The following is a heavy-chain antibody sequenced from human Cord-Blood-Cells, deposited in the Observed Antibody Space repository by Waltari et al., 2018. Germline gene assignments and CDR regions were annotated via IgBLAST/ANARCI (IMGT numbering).Heavy chain of an antibody. Sequence: QVQLVESGGGVVQPGRSLRLSCAASGFTFSSYGMHWVRQAPGKGLEWVAVIWYDGSNKYYADSVKGLFTISRDNSKNTLYLQMNSLRAEDTAVYYCARGWNYFDYWGQGTLVTVSS. CDR2: IWYDGSNK. V-gene: IGHV3-33*01. CDR1: GFTFSSYG. J-gene: IGHJ4*02. D-gene: IGHD1-1*01. CDR3: ARGWNYFDY.